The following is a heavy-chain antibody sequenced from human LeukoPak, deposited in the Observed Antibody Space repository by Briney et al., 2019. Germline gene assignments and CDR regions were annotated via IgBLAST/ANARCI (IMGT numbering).Heavy chain of an antibody. V-gene: IGHV4-59*01. Sequence: SETLSLTCTVSGGSISSYYWSWIRQPPGKGLEWIGYIYYSGSTNYNPSLKSRVTISVDTSKNQFSLKLSSVTAADTAVYYCARGAHYGDYYFDYWGQGTLVTVSS. CDR2: IYYSGST. J-gene: IGHJ4*02. CDR3: ARGAHYGDYYFDY. CDR1: GGSISSYY. D-gene: IGHD4-17*01.